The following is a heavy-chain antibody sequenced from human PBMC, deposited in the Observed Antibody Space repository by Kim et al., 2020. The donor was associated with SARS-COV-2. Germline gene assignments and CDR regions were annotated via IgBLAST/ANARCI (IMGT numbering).Heavy chain of an antibody. Sequence: GGSLRLSCAASGFTFSTSPMGWVRQAPGKGLEWVSRISWDGTRTYYADSVKGRVTMSSDKFRNTLYLHMNNLRVEDTAVYYCAKGVINSGFDYWGQGTQV. V-gene: IGHV3-23*01. CDR3: AKGVINSGFDY. CDR1: GFTFSTSP. D-gene: IGHD1-26*01. J-gene: IGHJ4*02. CDR2: ISWDGTRT.